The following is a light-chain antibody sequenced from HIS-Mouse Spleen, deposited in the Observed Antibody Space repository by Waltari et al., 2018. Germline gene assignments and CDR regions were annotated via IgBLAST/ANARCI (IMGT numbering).Light chain of an antibody. CDR2: EVS. J-gene: IGLJ2*01. V-gene: IGLV2-8*01. CDR3: SSYAGSNNVV. Sequence: QSALTQPPSASGSPGQSVTISCTGTSSDVGGYNYVSWYPQHPGKAPKLMIYEVSKRPAGFPDRFAGSKSGNTASLTVSGLQAEDEADYYCSSYAGSNNVVFGGGTKLTVL. CDR1: SSDVGGYNY.